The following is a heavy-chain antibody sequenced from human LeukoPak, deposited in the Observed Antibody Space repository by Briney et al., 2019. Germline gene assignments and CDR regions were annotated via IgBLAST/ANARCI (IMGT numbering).Heavy chain of an antibody. V-gene: IGHV3-23*01. CDR1: GFTFSSYA. J-gene: IGHJ4*02. CDR3: AKPGFSEYVWGSYRLYYFDY. Sequence: GGSLRLSCAASGFTFSSYAMSWVRQAPGKGLEWVSAISGSGGSTYYADSVKGRFTISRDNSKNTLYLQMNSLRAEDTAVYYCAKPGFSEYVWGSYRLYYFDYWGQGTLVTVSS. D-gene: IGHD3-16*02. CDR2: ISGSGGST.